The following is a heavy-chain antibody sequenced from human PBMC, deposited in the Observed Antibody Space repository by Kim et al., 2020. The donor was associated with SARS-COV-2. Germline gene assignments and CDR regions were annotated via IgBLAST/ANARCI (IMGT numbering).Heavy chain of an antibody. V-gene: IGHV4-34*01. D-gene: IGHD3-3*01. J-gene: IGHJ6*03. Sequence: SETLSLTCAVYGGSFSGYYWSWIRQPPGKGLEWIGEINHSGSTNYNPSLKSRVTISVDTSKNQFSLKLSSVTAADTAVYYCARGMTYYDFWSGYSYTYYYYMDVWGKGTTVTVSS. CDR3: ARGMTYYDFWSGYSYTYYYYMDV. CDR1: GGSFSGYY. CDR2: INHSGST.